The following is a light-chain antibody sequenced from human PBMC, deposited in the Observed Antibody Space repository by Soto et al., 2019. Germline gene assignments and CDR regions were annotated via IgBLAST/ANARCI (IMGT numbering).Light chain of an antibody. Sequence: EIVLTQSPATLSLSPGERATLSCRASQSVSSYLAWYQQQPGQAPRLLISDTSNRATGIPARFSGSGSGTDFTLTISSLEPEDFAVYYCQQRSNWPRTFGQGTKVEIK. J-gene: IGKJ1*01. CDR2: DTS. CDR3: QQRSNWPRT. V-gene: IGKV3-11*01. CDR1: QSVSSY.